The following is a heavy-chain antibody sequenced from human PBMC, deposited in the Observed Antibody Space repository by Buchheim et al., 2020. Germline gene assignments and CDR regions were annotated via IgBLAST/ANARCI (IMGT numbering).Heavy chain of an antibody. Sequence: QVQLQESGPGLVKPSQSLPLTCTVSGDSISSDDCYWTWIRQPPGKGLEWIGYIDYSGTTYYNPSLKSRVIMSVDTSKNQFSLRLSSVTAADTAVYYCVGDQWGRRGGYGYFDLWGRGTL. V-gene: IGHV4-30-4*01. J-gene: IGHJ2*01. CDR2: IDYSGTT. D-gene: IGHD3-22*01. CDR3: VGDQWGRRGGYGYFDL. CDR1: GDSISSDDCY.